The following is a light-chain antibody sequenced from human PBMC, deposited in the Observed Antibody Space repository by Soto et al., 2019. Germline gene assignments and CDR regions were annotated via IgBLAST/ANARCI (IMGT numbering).Light chain of an antibody. V-gene: IGLV2-14*01. Sequence: QLVLAQPASVSGSPGQSITISCTGTSNDIGLYNYVSWYQQHPGKAPKLIIYVVSSRPSGISNRFSASKSGNTASLTISGLQAEDEADYYCASYARGSTLVVFGGGTKLTVL. CDR3: ASYARGSTLVV. J-gene: IGLJ2*01. CDR2: VVS. CDR1: SNDIGLYNY.